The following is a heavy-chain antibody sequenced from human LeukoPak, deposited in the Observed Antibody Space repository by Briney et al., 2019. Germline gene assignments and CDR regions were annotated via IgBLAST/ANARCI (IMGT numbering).Heavy chain of an antibody. CDR2: IYHSGST. CDR1: GGSISSGGYY. CDR3: AREPNPFGDSSGP. J-gene: IGHJ3*01. Sequence: SQTLSLTCTVSGGSISSGGYYWGWIRQPPGKGLEGIGYIYHSGSTYYNPSLKSRVTISVDPSKNQFSLKLSSVTAADTAVYYCAREPNPFGDSSGPWGQGTMVTVSS. V-gene: IGHV4-30-2*01. D-gene: IGHD3-22*01.